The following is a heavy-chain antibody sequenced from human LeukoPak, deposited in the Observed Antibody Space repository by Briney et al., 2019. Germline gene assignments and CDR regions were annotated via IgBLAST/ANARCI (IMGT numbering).Heavy chain of an antibody. V-gene: IGHV1-2*06. Sequence: ASVKVSCKASGYTFTDYYIHWVRQAPGRGLEWMGRINPNSGGTNYAQRFQGRVTMTRDTSISTAFMELGRLRSDDTAMYYCGRDSLDTSLISSWGQGTLVTVSS. CDR2: INPNSGGT. J-gene: IGHJ4*02. CDR3: GRDSLDTSLISS. D-gene: IGHD3-3*02. CDR1: GYTFTDYY.